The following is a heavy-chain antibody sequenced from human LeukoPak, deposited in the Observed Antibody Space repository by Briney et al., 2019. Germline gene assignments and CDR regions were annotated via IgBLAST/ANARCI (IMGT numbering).Heavy chain of an antibody. D-gene: IGHD3-9*01. CDR3: ARDLSYDILTGYSDAFDI. J-gene: IGHJ3*02. CDR1: GFTFSDYY. V-gene: IGHV3-11*04. CDR2: ISGSGTTI. Sequence: GGSLRLSCAASGFTFSDYYMSWIRQAPGKGLEWVSYISGSGTTIYYADSVKGRFTISRDNAKNSLYLQMNSLRAEDTAVYYCARDLSYDILTGYSDAFDIWGQGTMVTVSS.